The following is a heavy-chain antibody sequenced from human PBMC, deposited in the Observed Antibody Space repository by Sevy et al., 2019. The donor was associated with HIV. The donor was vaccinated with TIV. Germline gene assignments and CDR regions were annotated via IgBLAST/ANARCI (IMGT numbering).Heavy chain of an antibody. J-gene: IGHJ4*02. V-gene: IGHV1-18*01. CDR1: GYTFTSYG. Sequence: ASVKVSCKASGYTFTSYGISWVRQAPGQGLEWMGWISAYNGNTNYAQKLQGRVTMTTDTSTSTAYMELRSLRSDDTAVYYCARAPYGDYVGRPFDYWGQGTLVTVSS. CDR2: ISAYNGNT. D-gene: IGHD4-17*01. CDR3: ARAPYGDYVGRPFDY.